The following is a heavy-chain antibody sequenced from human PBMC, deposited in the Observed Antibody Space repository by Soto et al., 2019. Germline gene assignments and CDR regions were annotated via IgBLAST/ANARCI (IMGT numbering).Heavy chain of an antibody. J-gene: IGHJ4*02. CDR2: IYHSGST. D-gene: IGHD3-10*01. CDR3: ARGGYYYGSGSYFFDY. Sequence: SETLSLTCAVSGGSISSGGYSWSWIRQPPGKGLEWIGYIYHSGSTYYNPSLKSRVTISVDRSKNQFSLKLSSVTAADTAVYYCARGGYYYGSGSYFFDYWGQGTLVTVSS. CDR1: GGSISSGGYS. V-gene: IGHV4-30-2*01.